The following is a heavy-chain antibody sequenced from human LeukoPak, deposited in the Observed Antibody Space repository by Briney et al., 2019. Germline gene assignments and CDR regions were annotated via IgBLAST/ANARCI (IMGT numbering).Heavy chain of an antibody. Sequence: SETLSLTCTDSGGSISSSSYYWGWIRQPPGKGLEWIGSIYYSGSTYYNPSLKSRVTISVDTSKNQFSLKLSSVTAADTAVYYCARLHGYGSGWYFDYWGQGTLVTVSS. V-gene: IGHV4-39*01. D-gene: IGHD6-19*01. CDR1: GGSISSSSYY. J-gene: IGHJ4*02. CDR3: ARLHGYGSGWYFDY. CDR2: IYYSGST.